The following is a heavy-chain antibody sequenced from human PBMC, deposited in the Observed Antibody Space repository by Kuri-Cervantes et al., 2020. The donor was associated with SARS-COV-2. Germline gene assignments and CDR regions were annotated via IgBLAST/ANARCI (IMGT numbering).Heavy chain of an antibody. V-gene: IGHV4-34*01. CDR3: ARVDSSLTIDY. Sequence: SETLSLTCAVYGGSFSGYYWSWIRQPPGKGLEWIGEIYHSGSTYFNPSLKSRVTLSANRSKNQFSLNLTSVTAADTAVYYCARVDSSLTIDYWGQGTLVTVSS. CDR2: IYHSGST. CDR1: GGSFSGYY. J-gene: IGHJ4*02. D-gene: IGHD6-13*01.